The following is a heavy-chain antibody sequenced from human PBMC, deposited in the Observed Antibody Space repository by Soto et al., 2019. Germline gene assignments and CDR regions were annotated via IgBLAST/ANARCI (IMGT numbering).Heavy chain of an antibody. V-gene: IGHV3-74*01. J-gene: IGHJ4*02. D-gene: IGHD1-26*01. CDR3: ASAMTSGGATTKGDY. CDR2: INSDGSVT. CDR1: GFSFNTYW. Sequence: EVQLVESGGRLVQPGGSLRLSCAASGFSFNTYWMHWVRQAPGKGPVWVSRINSDGSVTDYAGSVKGRFTISRDNAKYTLYLQMNSLGAEDTAVYYCASAMTSGGATTKGDYWGQGTLVTVSS.